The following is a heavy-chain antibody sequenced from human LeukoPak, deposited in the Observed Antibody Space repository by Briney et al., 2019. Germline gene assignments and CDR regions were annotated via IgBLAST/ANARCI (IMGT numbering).Heavy chain of an antibody. CDR1: GFTFSDYY. J-gene: IGHJ6*03. D-gene: IGHD6-13*01. CDR2: ISSSGSTI. Sequence: GGSLRLSCAASGFTFSDYYMSWIRQAPGKGLEWVSYISSSGSTIYYADSVKGRFTISRDNAKNSLYLQMNSLRAEDTAVYYCARDQQQLVSYYYYMDVWGKGTTVTVSS. CDR3: ARDQQQLVSYYYYMDV. V-gene: IGHV3-11*04.